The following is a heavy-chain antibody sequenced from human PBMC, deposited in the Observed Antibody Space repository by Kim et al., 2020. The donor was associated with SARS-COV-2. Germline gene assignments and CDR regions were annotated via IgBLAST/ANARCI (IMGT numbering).Heavy chain of an antibody. J-gene: IGHJ2*01. V-gene: IGHV4-4*07. CDR1: GGSISSYY. CDR2: IYTSGST. Sequence: SETLSLTCTVSGGSISSYYWSWIRQPAGKGLEWIGRIYTSGSTNYNPSLKSRVTMSVDTSKNQFSLKLSSVTAADTAVYYCARGPGNFDWLKMYFDLWGRGTLVTVSS. D-gene: IGHD3-9*01. CDR3: ARGPGNFDWLKMYFDL.